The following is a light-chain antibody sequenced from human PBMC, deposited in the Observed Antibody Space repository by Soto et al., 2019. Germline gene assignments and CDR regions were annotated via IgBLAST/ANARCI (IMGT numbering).Light chain of an antibody. J-gene: IGLJ2*01. CDR3: QTWGAGSLV. CDR2: ISSDGRH. Sequence: QSVLTQSPSASASLGASVKVTCTLNSEHITYAIACHRQQPEKGPRHLMRISSDGRHVRGDGIPDRFLGSSSGAERHLATSSLQSDDEAEYYFQTWGAGSLVFGGGTKLTVL. CDR1: SEHITYA. V-gene: IGLV4-69*01.